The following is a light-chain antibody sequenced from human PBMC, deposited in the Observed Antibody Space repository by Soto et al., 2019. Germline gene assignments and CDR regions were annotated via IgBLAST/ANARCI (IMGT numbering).Light chain of an antibody. V-gene: IGKV3-11*01. CDR3: QQHNNWPRT. CDR2: DAS. CDR1: QSVSSY. J-gene: IGKJ1*01. Sequence: EPVLTQSPGTLSLSPGERATLSCRASQSVSSYLAWYQQKPGQAPALLIYDASNRATGIPARFSGSGSGTEFTLTISSLQSEDFAIYYCQQHNNWPRTFGQGTKVDIK.